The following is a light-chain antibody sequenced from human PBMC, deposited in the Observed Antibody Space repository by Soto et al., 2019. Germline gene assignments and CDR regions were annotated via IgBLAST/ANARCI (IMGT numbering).Light chain of an antibody. CDR2: AAS. Sequence: DIQMTQSPSSLSASVGDRVSITCRASQGIYNYLAWYQKKPGKPPKPLISAASTLHSGVPSRFSGSGSGTDFTLTISSLQPEDVATYYRQKYNSVPFTFGPGTTVDIK. V-gene: IGKV1-27*01. J-gene: IGKJ3*01. CDR1: QGIYNY. CDR3: QKYNSVPFT.